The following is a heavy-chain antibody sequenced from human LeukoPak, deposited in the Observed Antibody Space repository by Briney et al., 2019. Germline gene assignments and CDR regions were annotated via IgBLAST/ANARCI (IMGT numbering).Heavy chain of an antibody. V-gene: IGHV1-69*13. Sequence: SVKVSCKVSGYTLTELSMHWVRQAPGKGLEWMGGIIPIFGTADYAQKFQGRATITADESTSTAYMEVSSLRSEDTAAYYCARGAVGYGDSYNYYNMDVWGQGTTVTVSS. CDR1: GYTLTELS. J-gene: IGHJ6*02. D-gene: IGHD4-17*01. CDR3: ARGAVGYGDSYNYYNMDV. CDR2: IIPIFGTA.